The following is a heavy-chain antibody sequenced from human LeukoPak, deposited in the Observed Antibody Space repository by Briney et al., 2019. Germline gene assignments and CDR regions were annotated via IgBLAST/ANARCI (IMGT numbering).Heavy chain of an antibody. CDR2: IRYDGSNK. V-gene: IGHV3-30*02. CDR1: GFTFSSYG. Sequence: GGSLRLSCAASGFTFSSYGMHWVRQAPGKGLEWVAFIRYDGSNKYYADSVKGRFTISRDNSKNTLYLQMNSLRAKDTAVYYCAKESAPYYDFWSGYYHLDYWGQGTLVTVSS. J-gene: IGHJ4*02. CDR3: AKESAPYYDFWSGYYHLDY. D-gene: IGHD3-3*01.